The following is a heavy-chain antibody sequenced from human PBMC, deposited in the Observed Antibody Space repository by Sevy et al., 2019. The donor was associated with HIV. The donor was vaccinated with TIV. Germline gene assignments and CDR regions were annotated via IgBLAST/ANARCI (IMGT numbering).Heavy chain of an antibody. CDR2: IYYSGST. CDR3: ASSGYSYGYGVGDY. V-gene: IGHV4-59*01. Sequence: SETLSLTCTGSGGSISSYYWSWIRQPPGKGLEWIGYIYYSGSTNYNPSLKSRVTISVDTSKNQFSLKLSSVTAADTAVYYCASSGYSYGYGVGDYWGQGTLVTVSS. J-gene: IGHJ4*02. D-gene: IGHD5-18*01. CDR1: GGSISSYY.